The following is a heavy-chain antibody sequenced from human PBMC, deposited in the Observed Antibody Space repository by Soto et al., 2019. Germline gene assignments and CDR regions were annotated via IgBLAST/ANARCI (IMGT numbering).Heavy chain of an antibody. D-gene: IGHD2-15*01. CDR1: GFTFSSYA. Sequence: QVQLVESGGGVVQPGRSLRLSCAASGFTFSSYAMHWVRQAPGKGLEWVAVISYDGSNKYYADSVKGRFTISRDNSKNTLYLQINSLSAEDTAVYYCARDLHRGYCSGGSCYSGGYWGQGTLVTVSS. J-gene: IGHJ4*02. CDR2: ISYDGSNK. V-gene: IGHV3-30-3*01. CDR3: ARDLHRGYCSGGSCYSGGY.